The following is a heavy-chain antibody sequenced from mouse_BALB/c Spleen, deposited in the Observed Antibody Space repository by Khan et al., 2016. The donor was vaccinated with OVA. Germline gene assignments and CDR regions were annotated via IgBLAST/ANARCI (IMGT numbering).Heavy chain of an antibody. J-gene: IGHJ3*01. V-gene: IGHV1-7*01. CDR2: INPGTDYT. Sequence: QVQLKQSGAELAKPGASVKMSCKASGYTFTSYWMHWVKQRPGQGLEWIGYINPGTDYTEYNQKFKDKATLTADKSSSTAYMQLTSLTSEDSAVYYCTNHGSSSAWFTYWGQGTLVTVSA. CDR3: TNHGSSSAWFTY. D-gene: IGHD1-1*01. CDR1: GYTFTSYW.